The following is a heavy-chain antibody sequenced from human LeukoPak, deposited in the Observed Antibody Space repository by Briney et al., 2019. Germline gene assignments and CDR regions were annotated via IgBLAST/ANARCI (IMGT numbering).Heavy chain of an antibody. D-gene: IGHD3-3*01. Sequence: PSETLSLTCTVSGGSISSGDYYWSWIRQHPGKGLEWIGYTHYRGSAYDNQSLKSRVTISVDTSKSQFSLKLSSVTAADTAVYYCARAILTPSGFVWHFDLWGRGTLVTVSS. CDR3: ARAILTPSGFVWHFDL. J-gene: IGHJ2*01. V-gene: IGHV4-31*03. CDR2: THYRGSA. CDR1: GGSISSGDYY.